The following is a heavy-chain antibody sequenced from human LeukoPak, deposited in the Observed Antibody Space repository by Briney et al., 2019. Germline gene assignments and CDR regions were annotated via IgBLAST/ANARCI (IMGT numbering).Heavy chain of an antibody. J-gene: IGHJ5*02. Sequence: SETLSLTCAVSGGSISSGGYSWSWIRQPPGTGLEWIGYIYHSGSTYYNPSLKSRVTISVDRSKNQFSLKLSSVTAADTAVYYCARGGSYNWFDPWGQGTLVTVSS. CDR3: ARGGSYNWFDP. CDR2: IYHSGST. CDR1: GGSISSGGYS. V-gene: IGHV4-30-2*01. D-gene: IGHD1-26*01.